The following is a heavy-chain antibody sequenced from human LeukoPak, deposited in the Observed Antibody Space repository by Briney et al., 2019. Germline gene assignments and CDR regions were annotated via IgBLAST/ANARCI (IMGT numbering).Heavy chain of an antibody. CDR2: IRSKLNNYAT. J-gene: IGHJ4*02. CDR3: TSTPYTSSAGLDY. CDR1: GFTFSGSE. V-gene: IGHV3-73*01. D-gene: IGHD3-16*01. Sequence: PGGSLRLSCAASGFTFSGSEVHWVRQASGKGLEWVGRIRSKLNNYATTYAASVKGRFTISRDDSNNTAYLQMNSLKTEDTAVYYCTSTPYTSSAGLDYWGLGTLVTVSS.